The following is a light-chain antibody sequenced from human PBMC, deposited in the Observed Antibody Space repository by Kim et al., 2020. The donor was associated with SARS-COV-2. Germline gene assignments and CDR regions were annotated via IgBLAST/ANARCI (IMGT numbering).Light chain of an antibody. V-gene: IGKV1-17*01. CDR2: AAT. CDR1: QDITDD. Sequence: ASVGDRVTLTCRVSQDITDDLAWYQHEPGKAPKALIYAATRLQSGVPSRFSGGVSGTEFTLTIISLQPEDFATYFCLQHSSYPWTFGLGTKVDIK. J-gene: IGKJ1*01. CDR3: LQHSSYPWT.